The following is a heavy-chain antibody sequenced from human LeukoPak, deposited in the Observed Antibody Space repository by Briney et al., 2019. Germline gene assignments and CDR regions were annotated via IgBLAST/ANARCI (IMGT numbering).Heavy chain of an antibody. J-gene: IGHJ3*02. V-gene: IGHV3-30*02. D-gene: IGHD1-26*01. CDR2: IGYDGSKK. CDR1: GFTFSSYD. CDR3: AKDRAYYGSSTVFDI. Sequence: GGSLRLSCAASGFTFSSYDMHWVRQAPGKGLEWMTFIGYDGSKKYYADSVKGRFTISRDNSKSTLFLQMNSLRAEDTAIYYCAKDRAYYGSSTVFDIWGQGTMVTVSS.